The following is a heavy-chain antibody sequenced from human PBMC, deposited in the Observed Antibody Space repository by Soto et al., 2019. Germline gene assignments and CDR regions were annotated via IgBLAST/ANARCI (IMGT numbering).Heavy chain of an antibody. CDR2: FGSSSTYI. Sequence: PGGSLRLSCAASGFTFSSYTMDWVRQAPGKGLEWVSSFGSSSTYIYYADSVKGRFTISRDNAKNSLYLQMNSLRSEDTAVYYCAKAPGGYSFGGYFDYWGQGTLVTVSS. D-gene: IGHD5-18*01. J-gene: IGHJ4*02. V-gene: IGHV3-21*01. CDR1: GFTFSSYT. CDR3: AKAPGGYSFGGYFDY.